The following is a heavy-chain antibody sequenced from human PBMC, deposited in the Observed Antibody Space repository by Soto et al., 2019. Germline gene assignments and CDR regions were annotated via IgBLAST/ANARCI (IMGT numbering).Heavy chain of an antibody. CDR2: IDPSDSYT. D-gene: IGHD3-3*01. J-gene: IGHJ6*02. CDR1: GYSFTSYW. CDR3: ARGLFGSGYRKSIYYYGMDV. Sequence: PGESLKISCKGSGYSFTSYWISWVRQMPGKGLEWMGRIDPSDSYTNYSPSFQGHVTISADKSISTAYLQWSSLKASDTAMYYCARGLFGSGYRKSIYYYGMDVWGQGTTVTVYS. V-gene: IGHV5-10-1*01.